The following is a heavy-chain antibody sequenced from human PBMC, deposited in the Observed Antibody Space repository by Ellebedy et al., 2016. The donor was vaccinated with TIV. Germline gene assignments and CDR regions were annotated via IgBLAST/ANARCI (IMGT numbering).Heavy chain of an antibody. CDR1: GYTFTSYF. V-gene: IGHV1-46*01. Sequence: ASVKVSCKASGYTFTSYFLYWVRQAPGRGLERMAIINPTSGSSNYAQKFQGRVTMTRDTSTSTVYMELSSLRSEDTAVYYCARGDNYYYDSSGYFYTYWGQGTLVTVSS. CDR3: ARGDNYYYDSSGYFYTY. J-gene: IGHJ4*02. D-gene: IGHD3-22*01. CDR2: INPTSGSS.